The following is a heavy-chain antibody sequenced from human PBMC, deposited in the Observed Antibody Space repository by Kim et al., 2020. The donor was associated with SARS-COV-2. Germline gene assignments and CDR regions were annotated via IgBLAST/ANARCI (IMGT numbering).Heavy chain of an antibody. CDR3: ARGSLSMFEGVIVDFDY. Sequence: ASVKVSCKASGYTFTSYYIHWVRQAPGQGLEWIGLINTSAGHTIYAQKFQGRVTMTRDTSTGTAYMELSSLRSEDTAVYYCARGSLSMFEGVIVDFDYCGQGALGTASS. D-gene: IGHD3-16*02. CDR1: GYTFTSYY. CDR2: INTSAGHT. J-gene: IGHJ4*02. V-gene: IGHV1-46*01.